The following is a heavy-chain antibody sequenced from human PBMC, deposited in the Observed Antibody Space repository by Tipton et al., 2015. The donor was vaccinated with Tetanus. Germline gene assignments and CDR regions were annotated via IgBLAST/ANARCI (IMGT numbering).Heavy chain of an antibody. CDR2: ITGSGVGT. D-gene: IGHD3-10*01. V-gene: IGHV3-23*01. J-gene: IGHJ4*02. CDR1: GFPFTTYS. CDR3: ATARNKVSITRLQY. Sequence: SLRLSCAASGFPFTTYSMTWVRLAPGKGLEWVAVITGSGVGTYYSDSVKGRFTVSRDNSRNTLYLQLNSLRVEDTAVYYCATARNKVSITRLQYWGPGTLVTVS.